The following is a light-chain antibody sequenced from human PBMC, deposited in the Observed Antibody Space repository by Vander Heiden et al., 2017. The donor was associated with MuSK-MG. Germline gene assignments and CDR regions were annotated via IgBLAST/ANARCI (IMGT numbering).Light chain of an antibody. J-gene: IGLJ3*02. CDR3: QVWDCTGGGDNLV. CDR2: DDS. V-gene: IGLV3-21*02. Sequence: SYVLPQPPSASVAPGQTDRIARGGNNIGRESVDWYQQGPGQAPVLVVYDDSDRPAGIPDRVSGSKFGNTATLTISSVEAGDAGDYFCQVWDCTGGGDNLVFGGGTKLTVL. CDR1: NIGRES.